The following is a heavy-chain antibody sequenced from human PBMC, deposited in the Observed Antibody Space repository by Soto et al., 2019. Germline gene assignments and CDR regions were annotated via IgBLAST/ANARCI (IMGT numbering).Heavy chain of an antibody. J-gene: IGHJ4*02. Sequence: LVQSGPDVKKPGTSVKVSCKTSGFTFGSSAVQWVRQDRGPRLEWIGWIVVASGYSNVAQKFQDRVSLTRDLSTNTAFMELSSLTSEDSAMYYCAADVIGVAGDFDHWGQGTLVSVS. V-gene: IGHV1-58*01. CDR3: AADVIGVAGDFDH. CDR2: IVVASGYS. CDR1: GFTFGSSA. D-gene: IGHD6-19*01.